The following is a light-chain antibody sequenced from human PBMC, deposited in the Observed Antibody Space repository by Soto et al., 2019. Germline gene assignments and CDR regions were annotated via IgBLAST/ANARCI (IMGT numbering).Light chain of an antibody. CDR3: QQYNYWPPGT. Sequence: EIVLTQSPGTLSLSPGERATLSCRASQSVSSSFLAWYQQKPGQAPRLLIYGASNRATGIPDRFSGSGSGTEFTLTITSLQSEDFALYFCQQYNYWPPGTFGQGTKVDIK. CDR2: GAS. CDR1: QSVSSSF. V-gene: IGKV3-20*01. J-gene: IGKJ1*01.